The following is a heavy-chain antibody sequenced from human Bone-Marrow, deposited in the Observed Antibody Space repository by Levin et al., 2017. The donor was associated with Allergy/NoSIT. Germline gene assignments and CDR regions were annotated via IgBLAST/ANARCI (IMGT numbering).Heavy chain of an antibody. CDR3: ARLSPRWATWAGMDV. J-gene: IGHJ6*02. CDR2: IYYSGST. Sequence: SETLSLTCTVSGGSISSYYWSWIRQPPGKGLEWIGYIYYSGSTNYNPSLKSRVTISVDTSKNQFSLKLSSVTAADTAVYYCARLSPRWATWAGMDVWGQGTTVTVSS. D-gene: IGHD4-23*01. CDR1: GGSISSYY. V-gene: IGHV4-59*08.